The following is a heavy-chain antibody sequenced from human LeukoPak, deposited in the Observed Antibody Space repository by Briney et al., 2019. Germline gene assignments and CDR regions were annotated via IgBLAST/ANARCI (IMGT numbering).Heavy chain of an antibody. J-gene: IGHJ3*02. V-gene: IGHV4-4*07. CDR3: ARDAYSSSWYNYYAFDI. CDR2: IYTSGST. Sequence: SETLSLTCTVSGGSISSYYWSWIRQPAGKGLEWIGRIYTSGSTNYNPSLKSRVTMSVDTSKNQSSLKLSSVTAADTAVYYCARDAYSSSWYNYYAFDIWGQGTMVTVSS. CDR1: GGSISSYY. D-gene: IGHD6-13*01.